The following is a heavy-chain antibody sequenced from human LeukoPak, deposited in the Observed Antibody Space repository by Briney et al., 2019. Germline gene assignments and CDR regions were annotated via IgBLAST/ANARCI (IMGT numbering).Heavy chain of an antibody. Sequence: ASVKVYCKASGYTFTGYYMHWVRQAPGQGLEWMGWINPNSGGTNYAQKFQGWVTMTRDTSISTAYMELSRLRSDDTAVYYCARNFRDGYSNRKYAFDIWGQGTMVTVSS. D-gene: IGHD5-24*01. J-gene: IGHJ3*02. CDR1: GYTFTGYY. V-gene: IGHV1-2*04. CDR3: ARNFRDGYSNRKYAFDI. CDR2: INPNSGGT.